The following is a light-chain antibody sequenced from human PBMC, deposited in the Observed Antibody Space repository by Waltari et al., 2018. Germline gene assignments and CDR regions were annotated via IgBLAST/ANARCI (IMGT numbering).Light chain of an antibody. CDR3: QQYDNLPWT. CDR2: DAS. CDR1: QDISSY. J-gene: IGKJ1*01. V-gene: IGKV1-33*01. Sequence: DIQMTQSPSSLSTSVGDRVTITCQASQDISSYLNWYQQKPGKAPKHLIYDASNLETGVPSRFSVSGSGTDFTFTISSLQPEDIATYYCQQYDNLPWTFGQGTKVEIK.